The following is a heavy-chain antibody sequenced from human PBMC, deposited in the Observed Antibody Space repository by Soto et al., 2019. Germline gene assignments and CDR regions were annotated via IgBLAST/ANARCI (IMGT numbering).Heavy chain of an antibody. D-gene: IGHD2-15*01. CDR2: INPSGGST. CDR1: GYTFTSYY. V-gene: IGHV1-46*01. Sequence: ASVKVSCKASGYTFTSYYMHWVRQAPGQGLEWMGIINPSGGSTSYAQRFQGRVTMTRDTSTSTVYMELSSLRSEDTAVYYCARDRVVAAANHYYYYGMDVWGQGTTVTVSS. J-gene: IGHJ6*02. CDR3: ARDRVVAAANHYYYYGMDV.